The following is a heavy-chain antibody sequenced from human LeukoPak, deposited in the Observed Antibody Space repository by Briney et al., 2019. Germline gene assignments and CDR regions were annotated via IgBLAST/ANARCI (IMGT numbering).Heavy chain of an antibody. V-gene: IGHV3-74*01. CDR1: GFTFSSYW. CDR2: INTDGSST. Sequence: GGSLRLSCAASGFTFSSYWMHWVRQAPGKGLVWVSRINTDGSSTSYADSVKGRFTISRDNAKNMLYLQMNSLRAEDTAVYYCTTYRGSTDFDYWGQGTLVTVSS. CDR3: TTYRGSTDFDY. J-gene: IGHJ4*02. D-gene: IGHD1-26*01.